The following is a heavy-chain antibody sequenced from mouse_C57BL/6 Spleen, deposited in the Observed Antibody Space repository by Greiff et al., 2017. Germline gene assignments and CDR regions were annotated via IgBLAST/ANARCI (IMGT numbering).Heavy chain of an antibody. V-gene: IGHV1-69*01. CDR3: ARAVGEFDY. Sequence: QVQLQQPGAELVMPGASVKLSCKASGYTFTSYWMHWVKQRPGQGLEWIGEIDPSDSYTNYHQKFKGKSTLTEDKSSSTSYMQLSSLTSEDAVVYYCARAVGEFDYWGQGTTLTVSS. J-gene: IGHJ2*01. CDR1: GYTFTSYW. D-gene: IGHD6-1*01. CDR2: IDPSDSYT.